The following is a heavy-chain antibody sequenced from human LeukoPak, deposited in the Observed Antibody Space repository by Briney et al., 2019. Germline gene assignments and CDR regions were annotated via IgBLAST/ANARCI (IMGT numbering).Heavy chain of an antibody. V-gene: IGHV3-48*01. CDR1: GFTFSRHP. Sequence: GGSLKLSCAASGFTFSRHPMNWVRQAPGKGLEWVSYISPGTIYYADSVKGRFTISRDNAKNSLYLQMNSLRAEDTAVYYCTRDGRVAYEMDVWGQGTTVTVSS. CDR3: TRDGRVAYEMDV. D-gene: IGHD2-15*01. CDR2: ISPGTI. J-gene: IGHJ6*02.